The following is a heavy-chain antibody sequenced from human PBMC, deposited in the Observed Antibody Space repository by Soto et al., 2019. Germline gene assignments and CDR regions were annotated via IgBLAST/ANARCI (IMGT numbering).Heavy chain of an antibody. J-gene: IGHJ6*02. CDR2: IYYSGST. CDR1: GGSISSGGYY. CDR3: ATNYYGSGRIITTLDV. V-gene: IGHV4-31*03. Sequence: SDTLSLTCTVSGGSISSGGYYWNWIRQHPGKGLEWIGYIYYSGSTYYNPSLKSRVTISVDTSKNQFSLKLSSVTAADTAVYYCATNYYGSGRIITTLDVWGQGTTVTVSS. D-gene: IGHD3-10*01.